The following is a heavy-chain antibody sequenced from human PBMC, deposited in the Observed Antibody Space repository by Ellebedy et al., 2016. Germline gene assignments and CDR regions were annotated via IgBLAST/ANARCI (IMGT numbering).Heavy chain of an antibody. D-gene: IGHD1/OR15-1a*01. V-gene: IGHV3-21*04. CDR1: GFAFSRHA. J-gene: IGHJ4*02. Sequence: GESLKISCGASGFAFSRHAMSWVRQAPGKGLEWVSAMYSSGGTNYADSVKGRFTISRDNAKNSVYLQMNSLRVDDTAVYYCARTYGNTRPEYWGQGTLVTVSS. CDR2: MYSSGGT. CDR3: ARTYGNTRPEY.